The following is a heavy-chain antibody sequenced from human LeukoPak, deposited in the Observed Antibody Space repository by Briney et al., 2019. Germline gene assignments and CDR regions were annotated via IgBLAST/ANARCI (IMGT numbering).Heavy chain of an antibody. Sequence: HPGGSLRLSCAASRFTFSSYGIHWVRQAPGKGLEWVAVISYDGSNKYYADSVKGRFTISRDNSKNTLYLQMNSLRAEDTAVYFCARDQYGSGSYDYWGQGTLVTVSS. CDR2: ISYDGSNK. J-gene: IGHJ4*02. D-gene: IGHD3-10*01. V-gene: IGHV3-30*03. CDR3: ARDQYGSGSYDY. CDR1: RFTFSSYG.